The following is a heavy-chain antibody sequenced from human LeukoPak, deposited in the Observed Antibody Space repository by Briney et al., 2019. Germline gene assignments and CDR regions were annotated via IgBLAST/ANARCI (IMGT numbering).Heavy chain of an antibody. V-gene: IGHV1-69*13. CDR2: IIPIFGTA. J-gene: IGHJ3*02. CDR3: AREFPSDPAFDI. CDR1: GGTFSSYA. Sequence: ASVKVSCKASGGTFSSYAISWVRQAPGQGLEWMGGIIPIFGTANYAQKFQGRVTITADESTSTAYMELSSLRSEDTAVYYCAREFPSDPAFDIWGQGTMVTVSS.